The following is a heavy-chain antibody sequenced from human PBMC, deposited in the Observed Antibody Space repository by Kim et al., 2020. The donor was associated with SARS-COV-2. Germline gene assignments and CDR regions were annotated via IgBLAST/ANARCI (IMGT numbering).Heavy chain of an antibody. CDR3: ARDDLENPVPLGYHYYYGMDV. Sequence: SETLSLTCTVSGGSISSGGYYWSWIRQHPGKGLEWIGYIYYSGSTYYNPSLKSRVTISVDTSKNQFSLKLSSVTAADTAVYYCARDDLENPVPLGYHYYYGMDVSGQGTTVTVSS. D-gene: IGHD1-1*01. V-gene: IGHV4-31*03. CDR2: IYYSGST. J-gene: IGHJ6*02. CDR1: GGSISSGGYY.